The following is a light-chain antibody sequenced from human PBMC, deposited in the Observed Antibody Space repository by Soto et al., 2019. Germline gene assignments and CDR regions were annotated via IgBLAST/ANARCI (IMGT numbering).Light chain of an antibody. CDR2: DAS. V-gene: IGKV1-5*01. Sequence: DIQMTQSPSSLSASVGDRVTITCRASQSISSYLNWYQQKPGKAPKLLIYDASSLDGGVPSRFSGSESGTEFTLTISSLQPDDFATYYCQQYSSSALTFGGGTKVEIE. J-gene: IGKJ4*01. CDR1: QSISSY. CDR3: QQYSSSALT.